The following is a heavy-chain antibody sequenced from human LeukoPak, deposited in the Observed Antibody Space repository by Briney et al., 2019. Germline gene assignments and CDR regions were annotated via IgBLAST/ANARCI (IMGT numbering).Heavy chain of an antibody. CDR1: GFTFSDYY. CDR2: ISSSGSTI. J-gene: IGHJ6*03. CDR3: ARGVEAENHYYYYMDV. Sequence: GGSLRLSCAASGFTFSDYYMSWIRQAPGKGLEWVSYISSSGSTIYYADSVKGRFTISRDNAKNSLYLQMNSLRAEDTAVYYCARGVEAENHYYYYMDVWGQGTTVTVSS. V-gene: IGHV3-11*01. D-gene: IGHD1-14*01.